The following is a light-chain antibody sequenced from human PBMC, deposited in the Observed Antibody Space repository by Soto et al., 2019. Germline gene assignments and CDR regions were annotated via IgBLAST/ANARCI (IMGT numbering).Light chain of an antibody. Sequence: QSVLTQPASVSGSPGQSITISCTGTSSDVGSYNLVSWYQQHPGKAPKLIIYEGSKRPSGVSNRFSDSKSGNTASLTISGLQAEDEADYYCCSYAGSSTWVFGGGTKVTVL. CDR2: EGS. J-gene: IGLJ3*02. CDR3: CSYAGSSTWV. CDR1: SSDVGSYNL. V-gene: IGLV2-23*01.